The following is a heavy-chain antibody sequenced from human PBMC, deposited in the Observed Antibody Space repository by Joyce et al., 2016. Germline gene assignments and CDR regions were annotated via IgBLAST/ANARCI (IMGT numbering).Heavy chain of an antibody. CDR1: QYTFSGYS. CDR3: ARVADVSGKLSANFDY. D-gene: IGHD6-19*01. V-gene: IGHV3-21*06. J-gene: IGHJ4*02. CDR2: ISTSSSYI. Sequence: EVQLVESGGGLVEPGESLRLSCAASQYTFSGYSMVWVRQAPGKGLEWVSFISTSSSYIYYADSVKGRFTISRDNRRNSVFLQMDTLRADDTAVYYCARVADVSGKLSANFDYWGQGTLVTVSA.